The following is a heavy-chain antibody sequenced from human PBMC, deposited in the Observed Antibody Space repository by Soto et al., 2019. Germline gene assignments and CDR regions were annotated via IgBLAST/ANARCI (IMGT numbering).Heavy chain of an antibody. V-gene: IGHV4-30-2*01. J-gene: IGHJ3*02. CDR2: IYHSGST. CDR3: ASLTITISAFDAFDI. CDR1: GGSISSGGYS. Sequence: QLQLQESGSGLVKPLQTLSLTCAVSGGSISSGGYSWSWIRQPPGKGLEWIGYIYHSGSTYYNPSLKSRVTISVDRSKNQFSLKLSSVTAADTAVYYCASLTITISAFDAFDIWGQGTMVTVSS. D-gene: IGHD3-10*01.